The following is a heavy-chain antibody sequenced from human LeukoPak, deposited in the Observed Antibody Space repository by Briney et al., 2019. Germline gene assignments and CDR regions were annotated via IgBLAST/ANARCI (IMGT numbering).Heavy chain of an antibody. CDR2: MSHDGGIE. V-gene: IGHV3-30*03. D-gene: IGHD2/OR15-2a*01. CDR3: ARAKIIHSITHMDV. J-gene: IGHJ6*02. Sequence: PGKSLRLSCVASGFTFSTYGMHWVRQAPGKGLEWVAVMSHDGGIEKYADSVKGRFTISRDNSKKTLYLQMNSLRSDDAAVYYCARAKIIHSITHMDVRGQGTTVTVSS. CDR1: GFTFSTYG.